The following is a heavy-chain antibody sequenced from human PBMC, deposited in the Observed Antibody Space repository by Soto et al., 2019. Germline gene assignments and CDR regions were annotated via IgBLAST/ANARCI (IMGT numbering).Heavy chain of an antibody. CDR2: ISSSSSTI. CDR3: ARDLTGYYYYYGMDV. D-gene: IGHD2-8*02. V-gene: IGHV3-48*02. Sequence: VQLVESGGGLVQPGGSLRLSCAASGFTFSSYSMMWVRQAPGKGLEWVSYISSSSSTIYYADSVKGRFTISSDNANNSLYLQMNCLRDEDTAVYYCARDLTGYYYYYGMDVWGQGTTVTVSS. J-gene: IGHJ6*02. CDR1: GFTFSSYS.